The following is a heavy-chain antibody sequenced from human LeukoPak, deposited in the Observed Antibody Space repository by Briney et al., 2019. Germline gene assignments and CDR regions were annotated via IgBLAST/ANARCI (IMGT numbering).Heavy chain of an antibody. CDR3: ARRGTYYYDSSGYYYYSFAFDI. V-gene: IGHV4-34*01. CDR2: INHSGST. J-gene: IGHJ3*02. D-gene: IGHD3-22*01. Sequence: SETLSLTCAVYGGSFSGYYWSWIRQPPGKGLEWIGEINHSGSTNYNPSLKSRVTISVDTSKNQFSLKLSSVTAADTAVYYCARRGTYYYDSSGYYYYSFAFDIWGQGTMVTVSS. CDR1: GGSFSGYY.